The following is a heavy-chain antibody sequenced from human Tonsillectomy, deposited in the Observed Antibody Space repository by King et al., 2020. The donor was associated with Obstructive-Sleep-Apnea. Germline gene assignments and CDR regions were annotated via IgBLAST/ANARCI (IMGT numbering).Heavy chain of an antibody. J-gene: IGHJ6*02. Sequence: VQLVGSGGEGKKPGESLRSSCKGSGYSFSSYWISWGRPMPGKGLEWVGGMDPKDPYTNYSPSFQSHVTISADKSISTAYLQWRSLKASDTAMYYCATTYGMDVWGQGTTVTVSS. CDR2: MDPKDPYT. CDR3: ATTYGMDV. V-gene: IGHV5-10-1*01. CDR1: GYSFSSYW.